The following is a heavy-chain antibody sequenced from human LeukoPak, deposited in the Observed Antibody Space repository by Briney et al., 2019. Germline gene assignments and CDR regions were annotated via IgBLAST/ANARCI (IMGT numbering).Heavy chain of an antibody. CDR3: ARSLGEYDFLRDYNGEGYFDY. CDR2: IKQDGRDK. CDR1: GFTLSSYW. V-gene: IGHV3-7*04. D-gene: IGHD3-3*01. Sequence: GGSLRLSCAASGFTLSSYWMTWVRQAPGKGLEWVANIKQDGRDKYYLDSVKGRFIISRDNAKNSLYLQMNSLRVEDTAVYYCARSLGEYDFLRDYNGEGYFDYWGQGTLVTVSS. J-gene: IGHJ4*02.